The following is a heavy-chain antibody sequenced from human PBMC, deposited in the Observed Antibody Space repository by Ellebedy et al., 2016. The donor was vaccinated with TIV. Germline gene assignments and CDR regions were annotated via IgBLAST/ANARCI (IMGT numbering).Heavy chain of an antibody. V-gene: IGHV3-30*18. Sequence: PGGSLRLSCAASGFSFSDYGMHWVRQAPGKGLEWVAFISYDGNNKYYLDSVRGRFTISRDNSKNTLYLQMTSLGTEDTAIYYCAKDGGIIVNPSFDMWGQGTMVTVSS. J-gene: IGHJ3*02. CDR2: ISYDGNNK. CDR3: AKDGGIIVNPSFDM. CDR1: GFSFSDYG. D-gene: IGHD3-16*02.